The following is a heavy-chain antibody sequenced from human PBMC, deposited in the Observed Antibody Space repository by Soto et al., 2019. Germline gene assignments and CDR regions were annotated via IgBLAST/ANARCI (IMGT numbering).Heavy chain of an antibody. J-gene: IGHJ4*02. Sequence: QLQLQESGSGLVKPSQTLSLTCAVSGGSISSGGYSWSWLRQPPGKGLEWNGYIYHSGSTYYNPSLKSGVTIAVNRYKNQFSLKLSSVTAADTAVYYCAAGGGLPRYYWGQGTLVTVSS. CDR2: IYHSGST. D-gene: IGHD5-12*01. CDR3: AAGGGLPRYY. CDR1: GGSISSGGYS. V-gene: IGHV4-30-2*01.